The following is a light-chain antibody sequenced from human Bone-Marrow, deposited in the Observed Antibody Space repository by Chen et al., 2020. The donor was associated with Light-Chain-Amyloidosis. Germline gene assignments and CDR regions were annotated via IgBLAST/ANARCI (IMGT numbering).Light chain of an antibody. J-gene: IGLJ3*02. CDR1: GSNIGSNY. Sequence: QSVLTQPHSTYGTPGQRVTISCSGSGSNIGSNYVYWYQQLPGTAPKLLIYRDNQRPSGVPDRFSGSKSGTSASLAINGLRSEDEAEYYCATWDDRLIALVFGGGTKVTVL. CDR3: ATWDDRLIALV. V-gene: IGLV1-47*01. CDR2: RDN.